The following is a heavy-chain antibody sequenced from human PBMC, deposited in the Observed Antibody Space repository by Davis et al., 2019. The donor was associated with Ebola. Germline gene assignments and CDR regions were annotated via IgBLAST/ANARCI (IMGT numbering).Heavy chain of an antibody. Sequence: PGGSLRLSCAASGFTFSSYEMNWVRQAPGKGLEWVSYISSSGSTIYYADSVKGRFTISRDNAKNSLYLQMNSLRAEDTAVYYCASNYGDLRHYCYGMDVWGQGTTVTVSS. CDR1: GFTFSSYE. CDR2: ISSSGSTI. D-gene: IGHD4-17*01. J-gene: IGHJ6*02. V-gene: IGHV3-48*03. CDR3: ASNYGDLRHYCYGMDV.